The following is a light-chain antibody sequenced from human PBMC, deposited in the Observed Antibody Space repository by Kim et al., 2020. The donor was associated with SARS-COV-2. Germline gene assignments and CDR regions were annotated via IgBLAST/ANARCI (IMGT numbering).Light chain of an antibody. Sequence: QSALTQPPSVSGSRGQSVTISCTGTSSDIGNYDRVSWYQQFPGTAPRLMIYEVDNRPSGVPDRFSGSKSDNTASLTIYGLQTEDEGDYYCSSYTTYRTVIFGGGTKVTVL. J-gene: IGLJ2*01. CDR2: EVD. CDR1: SSDIGNYDR. V-gene: IGLV2-18*02. CDR3: SSYTTYRTVI.